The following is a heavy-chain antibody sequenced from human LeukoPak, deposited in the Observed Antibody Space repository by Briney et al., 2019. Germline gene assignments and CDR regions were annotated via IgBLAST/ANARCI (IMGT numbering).Heavy chain of an antibody. J-gene: IGHJ4*02. CDR2: MKQDGSEK. V-gene: IGHV3-7*03. CDR1: GFTFSIHW. CDR3: VRGPHIAATSY. D-gene: IGHD6-25*01. Sequence: GGSLRLSCAASGFTFSIHWMSWVRQAPGKGLEWVANMKQDGSEKYYVDSVKGRFTVSRDNAKNLLWLQMNSLRAEDTAVYYCVRGPHIAATSYWGQGTLVTVSS.